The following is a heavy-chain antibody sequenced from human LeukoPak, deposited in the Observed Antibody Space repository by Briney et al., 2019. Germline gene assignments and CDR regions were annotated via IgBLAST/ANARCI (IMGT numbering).Heavy chain of an antibody. J-gene: IGHJ4*02. CDR3: AKDHSSGWYLDY. D-gene: IGHD6-19*01. CDR1: GFTFNNYA. V-gene: IGHV3-23*01. CDR2: ISGSGGST. Sequence: GGSLRLSCAASGFTFNNYAMSWVRQAPGKGLEWVSAISGSGGSTYYADSVKGRFTISRDNSKNTLYLQMNSLRAEDTAVYYCAKDHSSGWYLDYWGQGTLVTVSS.